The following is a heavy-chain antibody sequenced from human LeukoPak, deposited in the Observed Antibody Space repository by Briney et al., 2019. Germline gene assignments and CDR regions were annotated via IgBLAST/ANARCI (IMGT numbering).Heavy chain of an antibody. J-gene: IGHJ3*02. CDR1: AFTFSRYT. Sequence: GGPLRLSCSASAFTFSRYTMHWVRQAPGKGLEYVSAISTNGDSTYYADSVKGRFTISRDNSKNTLYLQMSSLRPEDTAVYYCVKDVLERFNGASDIWGQGTMVTVSS. CDR2: ISTNGDST. V-gene: IGHV3-64D*06. D-gene: IGHD2-8*01. CDR3: VKDVLERFNGASDI.